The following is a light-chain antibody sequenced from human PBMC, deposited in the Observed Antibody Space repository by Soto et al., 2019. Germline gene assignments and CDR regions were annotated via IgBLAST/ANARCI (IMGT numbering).Light chain of an antibody. V-gene: IGKV3-15*01. CDR2: GAS. CDR1: QSLNTD. Sequence: EILLTQSPASLSVSPGESATLSCRASQSLNTDLAWYQQKPGQAPRLLLHGASTRATGTPTRFSGSGSGTEFTLTISSLQSEDFAIYYCQQYKSWPPITFGQGTRLE. J-gene: IGKJ5*01. CDR3: QQYKSWPPIT.